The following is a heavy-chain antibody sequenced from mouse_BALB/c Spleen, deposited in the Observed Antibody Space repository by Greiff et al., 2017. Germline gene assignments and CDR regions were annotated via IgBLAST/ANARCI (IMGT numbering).Heavy chain of an antibody. Sequence: QVQLQQSGAELARPGASVKLSCKASGYTFTSYWMQWVKQRPGQGLEWIGAIYPGDGDTRYTQKFKGKATLTADKSSSTAYMQLSSLASEDSAVYFCARGGGGYFYAMDYWGQGTSVTVSS. J-gene: IGHJ4*01. D-gene: IGHD2-3*01. CDR2: IYPGDGDT. CDR1: GYTFTSYW. V-gene: IGHV1-87*01. CDR3: ARGGGGYFYAMDY.